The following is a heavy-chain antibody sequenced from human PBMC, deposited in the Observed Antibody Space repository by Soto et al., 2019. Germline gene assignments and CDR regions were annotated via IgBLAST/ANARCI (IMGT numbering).Heavy chain of an antibody. Sequence: ESGPTLVNPTQTLTLTCTFSGFSLNTSGVAVGWIRQPPGKALEWLALIYWDDDKRYRPSLNDRLTITKDTSKNQVVLTMTNVGPVDTDTYSCSHGGWRYWGQGTLVTVSS. D-gene: IGHD3-16*01. V-gene: IGHV2-5*02. CDR3: SHGGWRY. CDR1: GFSLNTSGVA. CDR2: IYWDDDK. J-gene: IGHJ4*02.